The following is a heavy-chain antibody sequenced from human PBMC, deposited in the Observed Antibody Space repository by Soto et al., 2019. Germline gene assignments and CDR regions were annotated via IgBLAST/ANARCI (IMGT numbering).Heavy chain of an antibody. V-gene: IGHV4-31*03. Sequence: SETLSLTCTVSGGSIRSGGYYWSWIRQHPGKGLEWIGYIYYSGSTYYNPSLKSRVTISVDTSKNQFSLKLSSVTAADTAVYYCARDVGLRMVRGVNYTKYNWFDPWGQGTLVTVS. J-gene: IGHJ5*02. CDR3: ARDVGLRMVRGVNYTKYNWFDP. D-gene: IGHD3-10*01. CDR1: GGSIRSGGYY. CDR2: IYYSGST.